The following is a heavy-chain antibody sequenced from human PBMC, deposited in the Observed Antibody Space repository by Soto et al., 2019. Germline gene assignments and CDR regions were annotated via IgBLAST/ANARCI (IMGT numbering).Heavy chain of an antibody. CDR2: ISYDGGNA. CDR3: GTVRTGGTCYCDFGS. D-gene: IGHD2-15*01. CDR1: GFTFSNYA. Sequence: QVQLAESGGGVVQPGRSLRLSCAASGFTFSNYAMHWVRQAPGTGLEWVAIISYDGGNASYADSVKGRFTISRDNAKIAVLLQVRSLRAADTAGYCCGTVRTGGTCYCDFGSRGPGTRVTVSS. V-gene: IGHV3-30*03. J-gene: IGHJ4*02.